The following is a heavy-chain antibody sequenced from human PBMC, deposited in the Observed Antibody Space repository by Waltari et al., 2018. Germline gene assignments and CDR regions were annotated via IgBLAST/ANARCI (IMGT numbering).Heavy chain of an antibody. J-gene: IGHJ5*02. CDR2: FDPEDVET. CDR1: GYTITELS. CDR3: ATTKQIYDFWSGYYVRNNWFDP. D-gene: IGHD3-3*01. Sequence: QVQLVQSGAEVKKPGASVKVSCKVSGYTITELSMHCVRQAPGKGLEWMGGFDPEDVETIYAQKFQGRVTMTEDTSTDTAYMELSSLRSEDTAVYYCATTKQIYDFWSGYYVRNNWFDPWGQGTLVTVSS. V-gene: IGHV1-24*01.